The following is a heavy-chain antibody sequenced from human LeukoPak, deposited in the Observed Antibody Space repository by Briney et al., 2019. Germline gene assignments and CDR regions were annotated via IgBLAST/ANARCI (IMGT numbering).Heavy chain of an antibody. Sequence: SETLSLTCAVYGGSFSGYYWSWIRQPPGKGLEWIGEINHSGSTNYNPSLKSRVTISVDTSKNQFSLKLSSVTAADTAVYYCARRKPVTMVRGVIPNNWFDPWGQGTLVTVSS. CDR1: GGSFSGYY. V-gene: IGHV4-34*01. CDR3: ARRKPVTMVRGVIPNNWFDP. J-gene: IGHJ5*02. CDR2: INHSGST. D-gene: IGHD3-10*01.